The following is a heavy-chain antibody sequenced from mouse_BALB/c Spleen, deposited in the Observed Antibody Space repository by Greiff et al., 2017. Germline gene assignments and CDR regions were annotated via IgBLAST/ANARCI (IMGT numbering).Heavy chain of an antibody. J-gene: IGHJ3*01. CDR1: GFTFSSYA. CDR2: ISSGGSYT. Sequence: EVQLVESGGGLVKPGGSLKLSCAASGFTFSSYAMSWVRQTPEKRLEWVATISSGGSYTYYPDSVKGRFTISRDNAKNTLYLQMSSLRSEDTAMYYCARQGPDNDNYYGSSYGFAYWGQGTLVTVSA. V-gene: IGHV5-9-3*01. D-gene: IGHD1-1*01. CDR3: ARQGPDNDNYYGSSYGFAY.